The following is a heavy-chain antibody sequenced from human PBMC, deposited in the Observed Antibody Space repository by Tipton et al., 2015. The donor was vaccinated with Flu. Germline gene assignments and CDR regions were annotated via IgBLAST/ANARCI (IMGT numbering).Heavy chain of an antibody. CDR3: ARERRVDYYDSSGYYFLFDY. Sequence: QLVQSGAEAKKPGSSVKVSCKASGGTFSSYAISWVRQAPGQGLEWMGGIIPIFGTANYAQKFQGRVTITADESTSTAYMELSSLRSEDTAVYYCARERRVDYYDSSGYYFLFDYWGQGTLVTVSS. CDR2: IIPIFGTA. V-gene: IGHV1-69*01. D-gene: IGHD3-22*01. J-gene: IGHJ4*02. CDR1: GGTFSSYA.